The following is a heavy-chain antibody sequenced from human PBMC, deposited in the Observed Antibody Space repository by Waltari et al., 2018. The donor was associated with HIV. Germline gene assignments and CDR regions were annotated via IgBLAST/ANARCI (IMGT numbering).Heavy chain of an antibody. J-gene: IGHJ2*01. Sequence: QVQLQESGPGLVKPSQTLSLTCTVSGGPITSGDYYWTWIRQPAGKGLEWIGRVYTSGSANYNPSLRGRVTMSLDTSKNQFSLKLTSVTAADTAVYYCARGLDILTGHYHWFLDVWGRGTLVTVSS. D-gene: IGHD3-9*01. CDR3: ARGLDILTGHYHWFLDV. V-gene: IGHV4-61*02. CDR2: VYTSGSA. CDR1: GGPITSGDYY.